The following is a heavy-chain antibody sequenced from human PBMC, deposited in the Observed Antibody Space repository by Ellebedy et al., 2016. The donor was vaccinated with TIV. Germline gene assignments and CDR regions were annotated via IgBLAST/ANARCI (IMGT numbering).Heavy chain of an antibody. CDR3: AREHSSGCVDY. D-gene: IGHD6-19*01. CDR1: GYTFTGYY. Sequence: AASVKVSCKASGYTFTGYYMHWVRQVHGQGLEWMGWINPNTGGTNYALKFQGRVTMTRDTSISTVHMELRRLRFDDTAVYYCAREHSSGCVDYWGQGTLVTRSS. J-gene: IGHJ4*02. CDR2: INPNTGGT. V-gene: IGHV1-2*02.